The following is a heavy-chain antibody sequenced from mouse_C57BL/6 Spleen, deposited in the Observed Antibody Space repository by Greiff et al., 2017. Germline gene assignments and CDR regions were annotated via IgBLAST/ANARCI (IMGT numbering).Heavy chain of an antibody. V-gene: IGHV5-4*01. J-gene: IGHJ1*03. D-gene: IGHD1-1*01. Sequence: VQLVESGGGLVKPGGSLKFSCAASGFTFSSYAMSWVRQTPEKRLEWVATISDGGSYTYYPDNVKGRFTISRDNAKNNLYLQMSHLKSEDTAMYYGASLLGYWYFDDWGTGTTVTVSS. CDR2: ISDGGSYT. CDR1: GFTFSSYA. CDR3: ASLLGYWYFDD.